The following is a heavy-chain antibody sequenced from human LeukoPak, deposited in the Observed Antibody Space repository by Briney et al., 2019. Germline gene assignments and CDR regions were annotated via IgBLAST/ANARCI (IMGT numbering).Heavy chain of an antibody. V-gene: IGHV4-61*05. J-gene: IGHJ4*02. CDR3: ATRSTGVAATFDS. D-gene: IGHD2-15*01. Sequence: PSETLSLTCTVSGGSISSSSYYWGWIRQPPGKGLEWIGYIYDSGNTNYNPSLKSRVTISVDTSKNQFSLKLSSVTAADTAVYYCATRSTGVAATFDSWGQGALVTVSS. CDR2: IYDSGNT. CDR1: GGSISSSSYY.